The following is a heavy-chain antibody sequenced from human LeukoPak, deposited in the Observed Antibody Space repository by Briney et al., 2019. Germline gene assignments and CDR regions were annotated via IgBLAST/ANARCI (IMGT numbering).Heavy chain of an antibody. CDR1: GYTFTSYA. J-gene: IGHJ4*02. V-gene: IGHV1-3*01. CDR3: ARDPYYYDSSGYYRLWYFDY. D-gene: IGHD3-22*01. Sequence: ASVKVSCKASGYTFTSYAMHWGRQAPGQRLEWMGWINAGNSNTKYSQKFHGRGTITRDTSARTAYMELSRLRSEDTAVYYCARDPYYYDSSGYYRLWYFDYWGQGNLVTVSS. CDR2: INAGNSNT.